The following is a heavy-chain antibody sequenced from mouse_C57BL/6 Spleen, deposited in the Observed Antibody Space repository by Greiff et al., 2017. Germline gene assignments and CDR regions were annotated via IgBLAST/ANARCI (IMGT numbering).Heavy chain of an antibody. Sequence: VQGVESGAELVRPGASVTLSCKASGYTFTDYEMHWVKQTPVHGLEWIGAIDPETGGTAYNQKFKGKAILTADKSSSTAYMELRSLTSEDSAVYYCTRGNDGYYLDYWGQGTTLTVSS. CDR1: GYTFTDYE. V-gene: IGHV1-15*01. D-gene: IGHD2-3*01. CDR2: IDPETGGT. CDR3: TRGNDGYYLDY. J-gene: IGHJ2*01.